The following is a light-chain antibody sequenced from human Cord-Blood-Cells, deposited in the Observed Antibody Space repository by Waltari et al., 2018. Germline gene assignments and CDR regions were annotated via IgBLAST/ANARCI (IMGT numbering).Light chain of an antibody. Sequence: QSVLTQPPSASGTPGQRVTISCSGSSSNIGRNTVNWYQQLPGTAPKLLNYSNNQRPSGVPDRFSGSKSGTSASLASSGLQSEDEADYYCAAWDDSLNGWVFGGGTKLTVL. V-gene: IGLV1-44*01. J-gene: IGLJ3*02. CDR3: AAWDDSLNGWV. CDR2: SNN. CDR1: SSNIGRNT.